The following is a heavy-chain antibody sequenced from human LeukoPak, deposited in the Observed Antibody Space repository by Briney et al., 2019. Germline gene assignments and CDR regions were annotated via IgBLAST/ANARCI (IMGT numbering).Heavy chain of an antibody. J-gene: IGHJ4*02. D-gene: IGHD3-22*01. CDR3: AKEVADYYDSSGYYSVFDY. CDR2: ISGSGGST. Sequence: PGGSLRLSCAASGFTFSSYAMSWVRQAPGKGLEWVSAISGSGGSTYYVDSVKGRFTISRDNSKNTLYLQMNSLRAEDTAVYYCAKEVADYYDSSGYYSVFDYWGQGTLVTVSS. V-gene: IGHV3-23*01. CDR1: GFTFSSYA.